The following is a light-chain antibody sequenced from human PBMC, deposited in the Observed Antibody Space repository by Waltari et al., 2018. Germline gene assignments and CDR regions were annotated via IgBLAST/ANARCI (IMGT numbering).Light chain of an antibody. CDR2: AAS. J-gene: IGKJ1*01. Sequence: DIQLTQSPSFLSASVGDRVTITCRTSQDIYTYLAWYQQRPGRAPNLLIYAASTLESGVPSRFSSSGSGTEFTLTISSLQAEDFATYYCQQVIFYPRTFGRGTKVEIK. CDR1: QDIYTY. V-gene: IGKV1-9*01. CDR3: QQVIFYPRT.